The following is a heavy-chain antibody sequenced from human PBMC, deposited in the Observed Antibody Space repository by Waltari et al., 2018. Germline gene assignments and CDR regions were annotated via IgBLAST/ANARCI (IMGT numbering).Heavy chain of an antibody. CDR1: GFTFSSYE. Sequence: EVQLVESGGGLVQPGGSLRLSCAASGFTFSSYEMNWVRQAPGKGLEWVSSISSSGSTIYYADAVKGRFTISRDNAKNSLYLQMNSLRAEDTAVYYCARVMGELWFGERDRVNWFDPWGQGTLVTVSS. V-gene: IGHV3-48*03. CDR2: ISSSGSTI. CDR3: ARVMGELWFGERDRVNWFDP. D-gene: IGHD3-10*01. J-gene: IGHJ5*02.